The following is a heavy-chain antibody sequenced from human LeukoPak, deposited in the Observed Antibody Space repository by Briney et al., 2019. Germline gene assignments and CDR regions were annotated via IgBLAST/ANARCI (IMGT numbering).Heavy chain of an antibody. V-gene: IGHV3-7*01. CDR2: IKQEGSEK. CDR3: ARLRITMVRGVIITFYSDY. CDR1: GFTFSSDW. J-gene: IGHJ4*02. Sequence: GGSLRLSCAASGFTFSSDWMSWVRQAPGKGLGWVATIKQEGSEKYYVDSVKGRFTISRDNAKNSLYLQMNSLRAEDTAVYYCARLRITMVRGVIITFYSDYWGQGTLVTVSS. D-gene: IGHD3-10*01.